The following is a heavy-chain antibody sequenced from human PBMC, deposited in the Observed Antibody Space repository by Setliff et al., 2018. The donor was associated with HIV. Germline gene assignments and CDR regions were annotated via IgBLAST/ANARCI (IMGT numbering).Heavy chain of an antibody. D-gene: IGHD2-8*01. CDR2: ISAYNGNT. Sequence: ASVKVSCKASGYTFTNFGIGWVRQAPGQGLEWMGWISAYNGNTNYAQKLQGRVTMTTDTSTNTAYMELRSLRSDDTAVYYCASGSGYCKNGNCYIGVHKNPDKYYFDYWGQGTLVTVSS. CDR3: ASGSGYCKNGNCYIGVHKNPDKYYFDY. V-gene: IGHV1-18*01. J-gene: IGHJ4*02. CDR1: GYTFTNFG.